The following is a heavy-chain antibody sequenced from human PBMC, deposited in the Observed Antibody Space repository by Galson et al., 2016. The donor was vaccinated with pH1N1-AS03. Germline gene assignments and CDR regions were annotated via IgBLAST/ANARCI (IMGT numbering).Heavy chain of an antibody. CDR2: IHYSGTT. CDR3: ARDSDSSAWRWFDP. J-gene: IGHJ5*02. CDR1: GGSVSSGRYY. D-gene: IGHD6-19*01. Sequence: ETLSLTCTVSGGSVSSGRYYWSWIRQPPGKGLEWIGYIHYSGTTNYNPYLKSRVTMSVDASKNQFSLKLSSLTAADTAVYYCARDSDSSAWRWFDPWGQGTLVTVSS. V-gene: IGHV4-61*01.